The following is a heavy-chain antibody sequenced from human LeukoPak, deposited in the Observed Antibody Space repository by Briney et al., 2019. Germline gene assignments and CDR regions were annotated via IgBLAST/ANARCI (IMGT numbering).Heavy chain of an antibody. V-gene: IGHV1-2*02. D-gene: IGHD3-22*01. CDR1: GCTFTGYY. CDR3: ARGRDSAYYYSFDY. Sequence: ASVKVSCKASGCTFTGYYMHWVRQAPGQGLEWMGWINPNSGGTNYAQKFQGRVTMTSDTSISTAYMQLSILRSDDTAVYYCARGRDSAYYYSFDYWGQGTLVTVSS. CDR2: INPNSGGT. J-gene: IGHJ4*02.